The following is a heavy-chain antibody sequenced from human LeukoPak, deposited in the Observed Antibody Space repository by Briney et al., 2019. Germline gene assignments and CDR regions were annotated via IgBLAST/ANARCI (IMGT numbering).Heavy chain of an antibody. Sequence: SETLSLTCAVYGGSFSGYYWSWIRQPPGKGLEGIGEINHSGSTNYNPSLTSRVTISVDTSKNQFSLKLTSVTAADTAVYYCARALNSWDLPHDAFDIWGQGTMVTVSS. J-gene: IGHJ3*02. D-gene: IGHD1-26*01. CDR3: ARALNSWDLPHDAFDI. CDR1: GGSFSGYY. V-gene: IGHV4-34*01. CDR2: INHSGST.